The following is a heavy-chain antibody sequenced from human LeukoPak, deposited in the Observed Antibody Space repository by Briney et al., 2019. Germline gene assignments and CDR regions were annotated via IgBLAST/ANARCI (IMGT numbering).Heavy chain of an antibody. Sequence: PGGSLRLSCAASGFTFSRYAMSWVRQAPGKGLEWVSGIRGSGGSTDYVDSVKGRFTISRDNSKNTLYLQMNSLRAEDTAVYYCAKDSYSNSKNFDYWGQGTLVTVSS. CDR3: AKDSYSNSKNFDY. D-gene: IGHD4-11*01. J-gene: IGHJ4*02. CDR1: GFTFSRYA. V-gene: IGHV3-23*01. CDR2: IRGSGGST.